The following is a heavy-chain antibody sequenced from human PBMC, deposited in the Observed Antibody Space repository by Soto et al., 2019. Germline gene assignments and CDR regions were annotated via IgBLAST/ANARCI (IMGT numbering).Heavy chain of an antibody. CDR1: GYTFTSYG. Sequence: GASVKVYCKASGYTFTSYGISWVRQAPGQGLEWMGWISAYNGNTNYAQKFQGRVTITRDTSASTAYMELSSLRSEDTAVYYCARDLDYYDETYYYYGMDVWGQGTTVTVSS. CDR3: ARDLDYYDETYYYYGMDV. V-gene: IGHV1-18*01. J-gene: IGHJ6*02. D-gene: IGHD3-22*01. CDR2: ISAYNGNT.